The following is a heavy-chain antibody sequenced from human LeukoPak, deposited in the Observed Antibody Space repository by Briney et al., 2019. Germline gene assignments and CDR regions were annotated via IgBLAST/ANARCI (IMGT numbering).Heavy chain of an antibody. CDR1: GGSFSGYY. D-gene: IGHD3-3*01. CDR2: INHSGST. CDR3: ARAGYYDFWSGYYTGDWFDP. J-gene: IGHJ5*02. Sequence: SETLSLTCADYGGSFSGYYWSWIRQPPGKGLEWIGEINHSGSTNYNPSLKSRVTISVDTSKNQFSLKLSSVTAADTAVYYCARAGYYDFWSGYYTGDWFDPWGQRTLVTVSS. V-gene: IGHV4-34*01.